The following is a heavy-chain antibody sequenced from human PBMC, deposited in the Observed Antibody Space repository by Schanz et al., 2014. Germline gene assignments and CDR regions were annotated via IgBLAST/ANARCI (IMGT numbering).Heavy chain of an antibody. D-gene: IGHD3-10*01. CDR3: AKTLGGAGLTLYFDH. CDR1: GFTFSDYA. Sequence: VQLVESGGGLVQPGGSLRLSCAASGFTFSDYAMSWVRQAPGKGLEWVSSLGGSTGGIYYADSARGRFTISRDNFKNRLYLQMNSLRLEDTAIYYCAKTLGGAGLTLYFDHWGQGSLVTVSS. V-gene: IGHV3-23*04. J-gene: IGHJ4*02. CDR2: LGGSTGGI.